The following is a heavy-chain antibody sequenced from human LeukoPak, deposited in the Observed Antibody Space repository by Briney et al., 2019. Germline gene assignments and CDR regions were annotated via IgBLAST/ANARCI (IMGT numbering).Heavy chain of an antibody. CDR1: GYSISSSNW. D-gene: IGHD5-18*01. CDR3: ARMRIQLDYYYYMDV. J-gene: IGHJ6*03. V-gene: IGHV4-28*01. CDR2: IYYSGST. Sequence: SETLSLTCAVSGYSISSSNWWGWIRPPPGKGLEWIGYIYYSGSTYYNPSLKSRVTMSVDTSKNQFSLKLSSVTAVDTAVYYCARMRIQLDYYYYMDVWGKGTTVTVSS.